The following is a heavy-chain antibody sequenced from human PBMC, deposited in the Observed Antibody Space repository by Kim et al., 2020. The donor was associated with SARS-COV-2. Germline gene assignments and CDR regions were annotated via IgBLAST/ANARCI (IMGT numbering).Heavy chain of an antibody. D-gene: IGHD1-26*01. V-gene: IGHV4-4*02. J-gene: IGHJ4*02. CDR2: GGT. Sequence: GGTTSNPSLKSRVTISVDKSKNQFSLKLSSVTAADTAVYYCARDWSGSYYWGQGTLVTVSS. CDR3: ARDWSGSYY.